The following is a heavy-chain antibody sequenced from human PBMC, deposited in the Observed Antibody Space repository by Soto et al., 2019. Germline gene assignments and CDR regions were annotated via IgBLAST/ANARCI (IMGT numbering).Heavy chain of an antibody. CDR1: GLTFSNYA. J-gene: IGHJ4*02. D-gene: IGHD4-17*01. V-gene: IGHV3-23*01. CDR2: IGGRADGT. CDR3: AKRGRGPTALDD. Sequence: EVQLLESGGGWVQPGGSLRLSCVASGLTFSNYAMSWVRLAPGKGLEWVSTIGGRADGTSYADSVKGRFTISRDNSKNTLYLQMNSLRAEDTADYYCAKRGRGPTALDDWGQGTRV.